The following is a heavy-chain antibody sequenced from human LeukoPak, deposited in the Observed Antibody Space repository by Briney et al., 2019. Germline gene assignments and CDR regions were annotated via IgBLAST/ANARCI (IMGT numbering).Heavy chain of an antibody. D-gene: IGHD2-15*01. CDR1: GYTLTELS. V-gene: IGHV1-24*01. CDR3: ATTKQISGGFDY. J-gene: IGHJ4*02. CDR2: FDPEDGET. Sequence: GASVKVSCKVSGYTLTELSMHWVRQAPGKGLEWMGGFDPEDGETIYAQKFQGRVTMTEDTSTDTAYMELSSLRSEDTAVYYCATTKQISGGFDYWGQGTLVTVSS.